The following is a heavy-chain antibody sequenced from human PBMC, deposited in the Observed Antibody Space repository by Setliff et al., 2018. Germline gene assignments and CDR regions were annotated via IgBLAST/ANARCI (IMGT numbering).Heavy chain of an antibody. Sequence: SCAASGFTFSSYWMHWVRQDPGKGLVWVSRVNDDGSSAMYADSVKGRFTMSRDNAKNTLYLQMNSLRAEDTAVYYCARAYYGTVNGYSSYYGLDVWGQGTTVTVSS. CDR2: VNDDGSSA. D-gene: IGHD3-9*01. CDR1: GFTFSSYW. CDR3: ARAYYGTVNGYSSYYGLDV. J-gene: IGHJ6*02. V-gene: IGHV3-74*03.